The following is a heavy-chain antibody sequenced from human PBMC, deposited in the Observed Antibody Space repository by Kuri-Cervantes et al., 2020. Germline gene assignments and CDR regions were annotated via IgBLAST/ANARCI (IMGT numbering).Heavy chain of an antibody. CDR1: GFTFSSYA. Sequence: GGSPRLSCAASGFTFSSYAMSWVRQAPGKGLEWVSAISGSGGSTYYADSVKGRFTISRDNSKNTLYLQMNSLRAEDTAVYYCAKVWAEYSSSSMDVWGKGTTVTVSS. D-gene: IGHD6-6*01. CDR2: ISGSGGST. V-gene: IGHV3-23*01. CDR3: AKVWAEYSSSSMDV. J-gene: IGHJ6*03.